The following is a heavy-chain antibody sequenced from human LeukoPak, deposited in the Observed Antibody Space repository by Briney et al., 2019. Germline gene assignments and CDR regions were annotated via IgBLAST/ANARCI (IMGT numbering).Heavy chain of an antibody. CDR3: AKARYDTILGVAIPAFDN. CDR2: ISGSGGNT. CDR1: GFTFSTYA. D-gene: IGHD3-3*01. V-gene: IGHV3-23*01. J-gene: IGHJ3*02. Sequence: GGSLRLSCAASGFTFSTYAMSWVRQAPGKGLEWVSGISGSGGNTYYADSVKGRFTTSRDNSKNTVYLQMKSLRVEDTAVYYCAKARYDTILGVAIPAFDNWGQGTMVTVS.